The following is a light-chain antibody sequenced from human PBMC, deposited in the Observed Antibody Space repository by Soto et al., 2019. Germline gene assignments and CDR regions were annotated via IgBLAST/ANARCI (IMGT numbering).Light chain of an antibody. CDR3: QQYNNWPRWT. J-gene: IGKJ1*01. CDR1: QSVSSN. Sequence: EIVLTQSPGTLSLSPGERATLSCRASQSVSSNLAWYQQKPGQAPRLLIYGASTRATSIPTRFSGSGSGTEFTLTISSLQSEDFAVYYCQQYNNWPRWTFGQGTKVDIK. CDR2: GAS. V-gene: IGKV3-15*01.